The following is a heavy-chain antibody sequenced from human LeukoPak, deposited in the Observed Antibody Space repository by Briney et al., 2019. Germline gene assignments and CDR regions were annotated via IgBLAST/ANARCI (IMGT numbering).Heavy chain of an antibody. Sequence: QPGGSPRLSCEASGFPFNTYSMNWDRQAPGKGLQWVSYNERYSRIIHYADSVKARFTISRDDAQNSLPLQKISLQAEDTAIYYCARQGPNGDLDFWGQGTLVTVSS. D-gene: IGHD4-17*01. J-gene: IGHJ4*02. CDR3: ARQGPNGDLDF. CDR1: GFPFNTYS. V-gene: IGHV3-48*01. CDR2: NERYSRII.